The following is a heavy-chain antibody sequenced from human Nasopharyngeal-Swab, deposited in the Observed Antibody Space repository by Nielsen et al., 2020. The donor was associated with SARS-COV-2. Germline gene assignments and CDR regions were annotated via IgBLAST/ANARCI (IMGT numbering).Heavy chain of an antibody. Sequence: SETLSLTCTVSGGSISSSSYYWGWIRQPPGKGLEWIGSIYYSGSTYYNPSLKSRVTISVDTSKNQFSLKLSSVTAADTAVYYCAAPYYYDSSGYYNHGFDYWGQGTPVTVSS. CDR1: GGSISSSSYY. J-gene: IGHJ4*02. V-gene: IGHV4-39*01. D-gene: IGHD3-22*01. CDR2: IYYSGST. CDR3: AAPYYYDSSGYYNHGFDY.